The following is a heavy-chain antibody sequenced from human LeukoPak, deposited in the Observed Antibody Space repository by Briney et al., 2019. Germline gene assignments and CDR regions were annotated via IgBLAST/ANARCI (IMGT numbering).Heavy chain of an antibody. CDR2: MNPNSGNT. V-gene: IGHV1-8*01. D-gene: IGHD6-19*01. Sequence: ASVKVSCKASGYTFTSYDINWVRQATGQGLEWMGWMNPNSGNTGYAQKFQGRVTMTRNTSISTAYMELSSLRSEDTAVYYCARDRGSGWDNWFDPWGQGTLVTVSS. J-gene: IGHJ5*02. CDR1: GYTFTSYD. CDR3: ARDRGSGWDNWFDP.